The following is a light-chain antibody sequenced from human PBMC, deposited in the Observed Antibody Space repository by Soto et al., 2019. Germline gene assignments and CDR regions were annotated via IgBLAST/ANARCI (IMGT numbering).Light chain of an antibody. J-gene: IGKJ1*01. Sequence: EIVLTQSPGTLSLSPGERATLSCRASQTVSSSYLAWYQHKPGQAPRLLIYGASKRALGIPDRFSGSGSGTDFTLTISSLEPEDFAVYYCQQSGTFGQGTKVEI. CDR3: QQSGT. V-gene: IGKV3-20*01. CDR1: QTVSSSY. CDR2: GAS.